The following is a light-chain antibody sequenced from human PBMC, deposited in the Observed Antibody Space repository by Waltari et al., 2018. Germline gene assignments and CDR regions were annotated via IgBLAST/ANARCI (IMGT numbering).Light chain of an antibody. CDR1: QSISRY. V-gene: IGKV3-20*01. Sequence: EIVLTQSPGTLSLSPGERANLSCRASQSISRYLVWYQQKPGQAPRLLIYEASRRATGIPDRFSGSGSGTDFSLTISRLEPEDFAVYYCQNYERLPATFGQGTKVEIK. CDR3: QNYERLPAT. J-gene: IGKJ1*01. CDR2: EAS.